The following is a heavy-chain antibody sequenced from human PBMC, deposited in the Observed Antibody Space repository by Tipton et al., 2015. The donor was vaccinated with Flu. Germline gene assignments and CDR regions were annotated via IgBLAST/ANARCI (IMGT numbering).Heavy chain of an antibody. CDR2: VIPIVGIA. CDR1: GRTFSSYA. D-gene: IGHD1-26*01. V-gene: IGHV1-69*09. CDR3: ARGPYSGSYNGFAL. J-gene: IGHJ5*02. Sequence: QMQLVQSGAEVKKPGSSVKVSCKASGRTFSSYAIYWERQTPGQGLEWMGRVIPIVGIANYAQNFQGRITVTADKSTSTAYMELSGLTSGDTAVYYCARGPYSGSYNGFALWGQGTLVTVSS.